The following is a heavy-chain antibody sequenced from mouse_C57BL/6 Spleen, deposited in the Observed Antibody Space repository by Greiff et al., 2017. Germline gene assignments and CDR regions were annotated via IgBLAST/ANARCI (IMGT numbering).Heavy chain of an antibody. CDR3: TREVVGFDY. CDR2: IDPETGGT. CDR1: GYTFTDYE. J-gene: IGHJ2*01. D-gene: IGHD1-1*01. Sequence: VKVVESGAELVRPGASVTLSCKASGYTFTDYEMHWVKQTPVHGLEWIGAIDPETGGTAYNQKFKGKAILTADKSSSTAYMELRSLTSEDSAVYYCTREVVGFDYWGQDTTLTVSS. V-gene: IGHV1-15*01.